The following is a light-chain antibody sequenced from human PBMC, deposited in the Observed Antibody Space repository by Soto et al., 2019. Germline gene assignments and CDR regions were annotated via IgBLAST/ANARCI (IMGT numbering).Light chain of an antibody. J-gene: IGKJ4*01. Sequence: DIVMTQSPASLRVSLGERATITCTSSLNIYFRSNNRNYLAWYQQKSGQPPKLLIYWASTREPGVPDRFSGSGSGTYFTLTIDNVQPDDVAVYYCQQYYTPPLTFGGGTRVDIK. V-gene: IGKV4-1*01. CDR3: QQYYTPPLT. CDR2: WAS. CDR1: LNIYFRSNNRNY.